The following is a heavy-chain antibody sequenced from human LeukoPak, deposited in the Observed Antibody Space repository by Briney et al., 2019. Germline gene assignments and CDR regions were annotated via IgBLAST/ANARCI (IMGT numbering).Heavy chain of an antibody. CDR1: GYTFTGYH. Sequence: ASVKVSCEASGYTFTGYHMHWVRQAPGQGLEWMGWINPNSGGTNYAQKFQGRVTMTRDTSISTAYMELSRLRSDDTAVYYCARSQRITMVRELPPLGYWGQGTLVTVSS. CDR2: INPNSGGT. J-gene: IGHJ4*02. D-gene: IGHD3-10*01. V-gene: IGHV1-2*02. CDR3: ARSQRITMVRELPPLGY.